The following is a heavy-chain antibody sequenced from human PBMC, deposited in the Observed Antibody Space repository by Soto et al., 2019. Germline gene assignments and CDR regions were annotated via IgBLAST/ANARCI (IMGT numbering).Heavy chain of an antibody. CDR1: GFTFSSYA. D-gene: IGHD3-3*01. CDR3: ARGGDFWSGIDY. Sequence: QVQLVESGGGVVQPGRSLRLSCAASGFTFSSYAMHWVRQAPGKGLEWVAVISYDGSNKNYADSVKGRFTISRDNSKNTLYLQMNSLRAEDTAVYCCARGGDFWSGIDYWGQGTLVTVSS. CDR2: ISYDGSNK. V-gene: IGHV3-30-3*01. J-gene: IGHJ4*02.